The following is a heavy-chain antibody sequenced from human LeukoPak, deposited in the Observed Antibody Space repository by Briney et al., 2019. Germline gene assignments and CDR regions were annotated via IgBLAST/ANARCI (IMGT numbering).Heavy chain of an antibody. CDR2: INPSGGST. D-gene: IGHD3-10*01. CDR1: GYTFTSYY. V-gene: IGHV1-46*01. CDR3: ARANGSGSYVFFYFDY. J-gene: IGHJ4*02. Sequence: ASVKVSCKASGYTFTSYYMHWVRQAPGQGLEWMGIINPSGGSTSYAQKFQGRVTMTRGTSTSTVYMELSSLRSEDTAVYYCARANGSGSYVFFYFDYWGQGTLVTVSS.